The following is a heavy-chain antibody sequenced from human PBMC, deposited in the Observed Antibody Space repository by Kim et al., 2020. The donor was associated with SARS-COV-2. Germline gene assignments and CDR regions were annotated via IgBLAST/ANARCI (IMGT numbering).Heavy chain of an antibody. J-gene: IGHJ3*02. CDR2: ISAYNGNT. Sequence: ASVKVSCKASGYTFTSYGISWVRQAPGQGREWMGWISAYNGNTNYAQKLQGRVTMTTDTSTSTAYMELRSLRSDDTAVYYCAREGIGTGSDAFDIWGQGTMVTVSS. D-gene: IGHD6-13*01. V-gene: IGHV1-18*01. CDR3: AREGIGTGSDAFDI. CDR1: GYTFTSYG.